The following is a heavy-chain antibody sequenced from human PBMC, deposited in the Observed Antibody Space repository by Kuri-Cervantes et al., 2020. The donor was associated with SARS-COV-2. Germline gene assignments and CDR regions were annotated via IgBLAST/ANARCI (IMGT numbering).Heavy chain of an antibody. CDR1: GGSFSGYY. Sequence: SETLSLTCAVYGGSFSGYYWSWIRQPPGKGLEWIGEINHSGSTNYNPSLKSRVTISVDTSKNQFSLKLSSVTAADTAVYYCARSPVGGDCSGGRCYSYNSYYYGLDVWGQGTMVTVSS. D-gene: IGHD2-15*01. CDR3: ARSPVGGDCSGGRCYSYNSYYYGLDV. CDR2: INHSGST. V-gene: IGHV4-34*01. J-gene: IGHJ6*02.